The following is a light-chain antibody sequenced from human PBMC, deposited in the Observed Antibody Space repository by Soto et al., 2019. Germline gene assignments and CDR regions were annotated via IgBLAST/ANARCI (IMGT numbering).Light chain of an antibody. CDR1: QAISDW. J-gene: IGKJ1*01. CDR2: KAS. CDR3: LQYETYWT. V-gene: IGKV1-5*03. Sequence: DIQMTQSPSTLSASIGDRVTITCRASQAISDWLAWHQQKPGKAPKLLIYKASSLESGVPSRFSGSGSGTEFTLTISSLQPDDVATYYCLQYETYWTFGQGTKV.